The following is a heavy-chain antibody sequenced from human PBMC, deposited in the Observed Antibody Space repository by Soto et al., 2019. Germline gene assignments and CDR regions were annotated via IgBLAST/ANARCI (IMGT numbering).Heavy chain of an antibody. Sequence: PGGSLRLSCAASGFTLTTYTMNWVRQAPGMGLEWVSSINGRGNYRYYTDSVEGRFTISRDNAQNSLYLQMNSLRVEDTGVYYCAREDGVEGDTSAFDHWGQGTLVTVSS. CDR1: GFTLTTYT. CDR2: INGRGNYR. J-gene: IGHJ4*02. CDR3: AREDGVEGDTSAFDH. D-gene: IGHD2-8*01. V-gene: IGHV3-21*01.